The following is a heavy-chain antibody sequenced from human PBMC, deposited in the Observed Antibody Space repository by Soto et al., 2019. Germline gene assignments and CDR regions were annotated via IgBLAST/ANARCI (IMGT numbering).Heavy chain of an antibody. Sequence: PGGGMRLSCAASRFTFSSYGMYWVRQAPGKGLEWVAVISYDGSNKYYADSVKGRFTISRDNSKNTLYLQMNSLRAEHTAVYYCAKWGVYGMDVWGQETTVTVSS. CDR2: ISYDGSNK. V-gene: IGHV3-30*18. CDR3: AKWGVYGMDV. CDR1: RFTFSSYG. J-gene: IGHJ6*02. D-gene: IGHD3-10*01.